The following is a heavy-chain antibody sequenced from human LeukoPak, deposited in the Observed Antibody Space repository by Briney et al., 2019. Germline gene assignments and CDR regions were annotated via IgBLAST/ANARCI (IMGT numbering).Heavy chain of an antibody. J-gene: IGHJ4*02. CDR2: ISSSSSYI. CDR1: GFTFSSYS. CDR3: ARVNGGVYCSNTSCYAFDY. D-gene: IGHD2-2*01. V-gene: IGHV3-21*01. Sequence: GGSLRLSCAASGFTFSSYSMNWVRQAPGKGLEWVSSISSSSSYIYYADSVKGRFTISRDNAKNSLYLQMNSLRAEDTAVYYCARVNGGVYCSNTSCYAFDYWGQGTLVTVSS.